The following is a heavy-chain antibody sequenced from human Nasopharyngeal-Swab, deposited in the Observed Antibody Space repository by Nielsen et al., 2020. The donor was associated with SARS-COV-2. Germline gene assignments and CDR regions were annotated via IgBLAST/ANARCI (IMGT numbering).Heavy chain of an antibody. V-gene: IGHV3-23*01. Sequence: GGSLRLSCAASGFTFNIYAMAWVRRAPGRGLQWVTGVSASGGSTYYTDSVKGRFSISRDNFKNTLFLQMHSLRVEDTAVYYCAKDGVVRGDALDLWGQGTMVTVSS. CDR1: GFTFNIYA. J-gene: IGHJ3*01. D-gene: IGHD3-10*01. CDR3: AKDGVVRGDALDL. CDR2: VSASGGST.